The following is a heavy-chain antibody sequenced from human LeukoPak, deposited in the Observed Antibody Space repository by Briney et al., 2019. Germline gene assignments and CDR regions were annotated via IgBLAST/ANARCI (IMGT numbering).Heavy chain of an antibody. CDR1: GGSISSSSYY. J-gene: IGHJ4*02. CDR3: ARRLGSPFYFDY. Sequence: TSETLSLTCTVSGGSISSSSYYWGWIRQPPGKGLEWIGTIYYSGSTYCNPSLKSRVTISVDTSKNQFSLKLSSVTAADTAVYYCARRLGSPFYFDYWGQGTLVTVSS. V-gene: IGHV4-39*01. CDR2: IYYSGST. D-gene: IGHD5-12*01.